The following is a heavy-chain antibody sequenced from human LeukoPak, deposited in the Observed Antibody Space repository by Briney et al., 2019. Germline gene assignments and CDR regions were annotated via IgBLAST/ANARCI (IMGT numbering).Heavy chain of an antibody. D-gene: IGHD1-26*01. J-gene: IGHJ4*02. CDR2: IKSKTGGGTI. CDR1: GFTFSNAW. CDR3: TTAAFVGATAY. Sequence: GGSLRLSCAASGFTFSNAWMNWVRQAPGKGLEWVGRIKSKTGGGTIDYAAPVKGRFTISRDDSKDALYLQMNSLKSEDTAVYHCTTAAFVGATAYWGQGALVIVSS. V-gene: IGHV3-15*07.